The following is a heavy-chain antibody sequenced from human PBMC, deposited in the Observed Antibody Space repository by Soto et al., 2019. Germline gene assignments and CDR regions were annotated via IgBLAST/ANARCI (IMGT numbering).Heavy chain of an antibody. V-gene: IGHV1-8*01. CDR1: GYTFTSYD. J-gene: IGHJ6*02. CDR3: ARERTTVSMGV. CDR2: MNPNSGNT. D-gene: IGHD4-17*01. Sequence: QVQLVQSGAEVKKPGASVKVSCKASGYTFTSYDINWVRQATGQGLEWMGWMNPNSGNTGYAQKFQGSVTTTRNTSISTAYKELSRLRSEDTGVYYCARERTTVSMGVWGQRTTVTGSS.